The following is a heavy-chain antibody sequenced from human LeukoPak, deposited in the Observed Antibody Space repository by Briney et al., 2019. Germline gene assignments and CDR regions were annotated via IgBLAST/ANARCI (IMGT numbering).Heavy chain of an antibody. D-gene: IGHD3-10*01. CDR3: ARSRGEGRFNWFDP. CDR1: GGSIRGYY. J-gene: IGHJ5*02. Sequence: SETLSLTCNVSGGSIRGYYWSWIRQPPGKGLEWIGYINYSGSTNYNPSLKSRVTISVDTSKNQFSLKLSSVTAADTAVYYCARSRGEGRFNWFDPWGQGTLVTVSS. CDR2: INYSGST. V-gene: IGHV4-59*01.